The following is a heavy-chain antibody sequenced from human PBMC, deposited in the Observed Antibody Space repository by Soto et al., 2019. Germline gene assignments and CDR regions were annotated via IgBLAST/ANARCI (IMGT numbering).Heavy chain of an antibody. V-gene: IGHV4-4*02. J-gene: IGHJ5*02. Sequence: QVQLQESGPGLVKPSGTLSLTCAVSGGSISSSNWWSWVRQPPGKGLEWIGEIYHSGSTNYNPSLKSRVTISVDKSKNQFSLKLSSVTAADTAVYYCARAVGVLVPAAMVWFDPWGQGTLVTVSS. CDR3: ARAVGVLVPAAMVWFDP. CDR1: GGSISSSNW. CDR2: IYHSGST. D-gene: IGHD2-2*01.